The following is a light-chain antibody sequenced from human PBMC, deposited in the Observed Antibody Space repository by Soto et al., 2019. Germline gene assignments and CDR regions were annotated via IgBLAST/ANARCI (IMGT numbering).Light chain of an antibody. Sequence: QSVLTQPPSASGTPGQRVTISCSGSSSNIGSNYVYWYQQLPGTAPKLLIYTNDQRPSGVPDRFSGSKSGTSASLAISGLRSEDEADYYCAAWDDSLRGWVFGGGTKLPS. CDR1: SSNIGSNY. J-gene: IGLJ3*02. CDR3: AAWDDSLRGWV. CDR2: TND. V-gene: IGLV1-47*02.